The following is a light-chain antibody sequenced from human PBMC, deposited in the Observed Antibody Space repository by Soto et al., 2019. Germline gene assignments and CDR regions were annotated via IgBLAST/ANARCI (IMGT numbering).Light chain of an antibody. J-gene: IGLJ2*01. V-gene: IGLV1-44*01. CDR1: RSNIGSNT. CDR3: AAWDDSLNGHVV. Sequence: QSVLTQPPSASGTPRQGVTIPWSGSRSNIGSNTVNWYQQLPGTAPKLLIYSNNQRPSGVPDRFSGSKSGTSASLAISGLQSEDEADYYCAAWDDSLNGHVVFGGGTKVTVL. CDR2: SNN.